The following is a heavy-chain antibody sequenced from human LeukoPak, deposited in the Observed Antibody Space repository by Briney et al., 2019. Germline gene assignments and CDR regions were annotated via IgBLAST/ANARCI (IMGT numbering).Heavy chain of an antibody. J-gene: IGHJ6*03. D-gene: IGHD2-15*01. CDR2: ISGSGDKT. Sequence: GGSLRLSCAASGFTFSDYAMSWVRQTPGGGLEWVSAISGSGDKTFHADSVKGRFTTSRDNSKNTLSLQMSSLRVEDSAVYFCAKDTSAWWYHRAYMNVWGTGATVTVSS. CDR1: GFTFSDYA. CDR3: AKDTSAWWYHRAYMNV. V-gene: IGHV3-23*01.